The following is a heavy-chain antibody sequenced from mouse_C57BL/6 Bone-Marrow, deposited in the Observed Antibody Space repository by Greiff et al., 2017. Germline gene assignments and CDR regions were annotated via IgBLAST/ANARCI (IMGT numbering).Heavy chain of an antibody. CDR3: ARNYRGVAY. CDR1: GYTFTSYW. D-gene: IGHD2-14*01. Sequence: QVQLQQPGAELVMPGASVKLSCKASGYTFTSYWMHWVKQRPGQGLEWIGEIDPSDSYTNYNQKFKGKSTLTVDKSSSTAYMQLSSLTSEDSAVYYCARNYRGVAYWGQGTLVTVSA. CDR2: IDPSDSYT. J-gene: IGHJ3*01. V-gene: IGHV1-69*01.